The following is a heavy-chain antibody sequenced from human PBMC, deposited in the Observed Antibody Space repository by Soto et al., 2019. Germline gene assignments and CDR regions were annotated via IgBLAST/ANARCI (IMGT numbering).Heavy chain of an antibody. Sequence: GGSLRLSCAASGFTFSSYSMNWVRQAPGKGLEWVSSISSSSSYIYYADSVKGRFTISRDNAKNSLYLQMNSLRAEDTAVYYCARPEYDFWSGYFDYWGQGTTVTVSS. V-gene: IGHV3-21*01. CDR2: ISSSSSYI. D-gene: IGHD3-3*01. CDR1: GFTFSSYS. J-gene: IGHJ4*03. CDR3: ARPEYDFWSGYFDY.